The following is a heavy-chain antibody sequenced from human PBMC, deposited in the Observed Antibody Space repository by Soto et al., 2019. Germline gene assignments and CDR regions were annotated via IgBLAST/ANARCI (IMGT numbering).Heavy chain of an antibody. D-gene: IGHD1-1*01. J-gene: IGHJ4*02. CDR2: IYWDDDK. CDR3: AHRAGLQDNWDGGYFDF. CDR1: GFSLSSSGVG. Sequence: QITLKESGPTRVKPTQTLTLACTFSGFSLSSSGVGVGWIRQPPGKALEQLALIYWDDDKRYSPSLKSRLTITKDTSKNQVVLTMTNMDPVDTATYYCAHRAGLQDNWDGGYFDFWGQGALVTVSS. V-gene: IGHV2-5*02.